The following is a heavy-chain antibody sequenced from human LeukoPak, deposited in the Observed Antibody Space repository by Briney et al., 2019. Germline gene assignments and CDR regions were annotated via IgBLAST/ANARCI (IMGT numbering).Heavy chain of an antibody. J-gene: IGHJ4*02. D-gene: IGHD3-3*01. V-gene: IGHV1-18*01. CDR1: GYTFTSYG. Sequence: ASVKVSCKASGYTFTSYGISWVRQAPGQGLEWMGWISAYNGNTNYAQKFQGRVTMTEDTSTDTAYMELSSLRSEDTAVYYCATVRKHDFWSGHPGADYWGQGTLVTVSS. CDR3: ATVRKHDFWSGHPGADY. CDR2: ISAYNGNT.